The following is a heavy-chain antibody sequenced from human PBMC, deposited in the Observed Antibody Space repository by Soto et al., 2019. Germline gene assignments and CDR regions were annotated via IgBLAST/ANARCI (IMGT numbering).Heavy chain of an antibody. D-gene: IGHD2-8*01. Sequence: QVQLVESGGGVVQPGRSLRLSCAASGFTFSRYGMHWVRQAPDKGLEWVAVIWYDGSNKYSADSVKGRFTISRDNSKNTLYLHMSSLRVEDTAVYYCARDHSYGNRGIDVWGQGTTVTVSS. CDR1: GFTFSRYG. CDR2: IWYDGSNK. J-gene: IGHJ6*02. V-gene: IGHV3-33*01. CDR3: ARDHSYGNRGIDV.